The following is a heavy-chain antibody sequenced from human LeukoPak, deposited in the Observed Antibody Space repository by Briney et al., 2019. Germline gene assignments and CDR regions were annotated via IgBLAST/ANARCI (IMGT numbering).Heavy chain of an antibody. CDR2: ISSGSTYI. V-gene: IGHV3-21*01. J-gene: IGHJ6*03. CDR3: AKGGARPTGYYYYMDV. Sequence: GGSLRLSCEASGFTFSSYSMNWVRQAPGKGLEWVSSISSGSTYIYYADSVKGRFTISRDNAKNSLYLQMNSLRAEDTAVYYCAKGGARPTGYYYYMDVWGKGTTVTVSS. CDR1: GFTFSSYS.